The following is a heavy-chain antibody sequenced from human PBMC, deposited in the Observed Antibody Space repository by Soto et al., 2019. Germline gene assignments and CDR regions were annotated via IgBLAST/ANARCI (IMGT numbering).Heavy chain of an antibody. Sequence: EVQLVESGGGLVQPGGSLTLSCAASGFTFTNYAMSWVRQAPGKGLEWVSGISSGGDTYYADSVKGRFTISRDNSKNTLYLQMNSLRAYDKAVYYCAKGGYDSSPNAFDIWGQGTMVTVSS. CDR3: AKGGYDSSPNAFDI. D-gene: IGHD3-22*01. J-gene: IGHJ3*02. CDR1: GFTFTNYA. CDR2: ISSGGDT. V-gene: IGHV3-23*04.